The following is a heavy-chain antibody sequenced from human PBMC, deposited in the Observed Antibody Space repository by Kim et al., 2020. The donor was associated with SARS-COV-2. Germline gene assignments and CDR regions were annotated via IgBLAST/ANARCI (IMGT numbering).Heavy chain of an antibody. V-gene: IGHV5-51*01. D-gene: IGHD3-9*01. CDR1: GYNFPSYW. CDR2: IYPGDSDT. CDR3: ARSAGPTDYYFYD. Sequence: GESLKISCKGSGYNFPSYWIGWVRQMPGKGLEWMGIIYPGDSDTRYSPSFQGQVTISAEKSTTTAYLQWSSLKTSDTAMYYCARSAGPTDYYFYDWGQGT. J-gene: IGHJ4*02.